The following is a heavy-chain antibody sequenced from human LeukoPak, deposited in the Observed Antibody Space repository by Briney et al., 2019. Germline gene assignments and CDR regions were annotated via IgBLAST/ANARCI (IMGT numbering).Heavy chain of an antibody. CDR3: AKDNSGYDF. D-gene: IGHD5-12*01. CDR1: GFTFSNYG. V-gene: IGHV3-23*01. CDR2: ISGSGGST. J-gene: IGHJ4*02. Sequence: GGSLRLSCAASGFTFSNYGMHWVRQAPGKGLEWVSAISGSGGSTYYADSVKGRFTISRDNSKNTLYLQMNSLRAEDTAVYYCAKDNSGYDFRGQGTLVTVSS.